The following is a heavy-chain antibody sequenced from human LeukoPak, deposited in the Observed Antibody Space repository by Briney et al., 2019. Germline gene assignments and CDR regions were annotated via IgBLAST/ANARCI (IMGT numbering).Heavy chain of an antibody. J-gene: IGHJ4*02. CDR3: ARRQFFDSSGYYFGY. Sequence: GESLKISCKVSGYSFTTYWISWVRQMPGRGLEWMGRIDPGDSYTDYSPSFQGHVTISADKSTSTAYLQWSSLKTSDTPTYYCARRQFFDSSGYYFGYWGQGTLVTVSS. CDR1: GYSFTTYW. CDR2: IDPGDSYT. D-gene: IGHD3-22*01. V-gene: IGHV5-10-1*01.